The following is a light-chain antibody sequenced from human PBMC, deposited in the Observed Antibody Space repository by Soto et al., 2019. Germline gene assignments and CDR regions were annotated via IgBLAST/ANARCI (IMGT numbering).Light chain of an antibody. Sequence: EIVLTQSPGTLSLSPGERATLSCRASQSVISSDFAWYQQKPGQGPRLLIYGASSRATGIPDRFSGSGSGTAFTLTISRLEPEDFAVYYCQQSGSSPRTFGQGIKVEIK. V-gene: IGKV3-20*01. J-gene: IGKJ1*01. CDR2: GAS. CDR3: QQSGSSPRT. CDR1: QSVISSD.